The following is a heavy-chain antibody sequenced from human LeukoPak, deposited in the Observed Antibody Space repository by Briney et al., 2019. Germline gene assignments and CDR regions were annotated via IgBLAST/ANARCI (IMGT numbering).Heavy chain of an antibody. CDR1: SGFA. CDR3: AKGHSSSSSFFDS. Sequence: GESLRLSCAAFSGFAMSWVRQAPGKGLEWVSAINGRGDDTYYPDSVKGRFTISRDNSNNTLYLQMNSLRAEDTAVYYCAKGHSSSSSFFDSWGQGILVTVSS. V-gene: IGHV3-23*01. CDR2: INGRGDDT. J-gene: IGHJ4*02. D-gene: IGHD6-13*01.